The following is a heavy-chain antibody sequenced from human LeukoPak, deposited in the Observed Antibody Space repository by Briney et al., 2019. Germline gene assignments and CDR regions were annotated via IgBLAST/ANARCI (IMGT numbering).Heavy chain of an antibody. CDR2: ISDSSVSV. V-gene: IGHV3-23*01. J-gene: IGHJ4*02. D-gene: IGHD5-24*01. CDR1: GFTFSSYS. Sequence: GGSLRLSCAASGFTFSSYSMNWVRQAPGKGLQWVSAISDSSVSVYYADSVKGRFTISRDNSRNTLYLQMNSLRAEDTAVYYCAPGGMAGIYFDCWGQGTLVTVSS. CDR3: APGGMAGIYFDC.